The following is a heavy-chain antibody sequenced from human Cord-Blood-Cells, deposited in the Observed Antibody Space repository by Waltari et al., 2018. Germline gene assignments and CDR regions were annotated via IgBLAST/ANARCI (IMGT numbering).Heavy chain of an antibody. CDR1: GGSISSYY. D-gene: IGHD3-3*01. CDR2: IYTSGST. J-gene: IGHJ3*02. V-gene: IGHV4-4*07. CDR3: ARVSSDFWSGYDAFDI. Sequence: QVQLQESGPGLVKPSETLSLTCTVSGGSISSYYWSWIRQPAGKGLEWIGRIYTSGSTNYNPSLKRRVTMSVDTSKNQFSLKLSSVTAADTAVYYCARVSSDFWSGYDAFDIWGQGTMVTVSS.